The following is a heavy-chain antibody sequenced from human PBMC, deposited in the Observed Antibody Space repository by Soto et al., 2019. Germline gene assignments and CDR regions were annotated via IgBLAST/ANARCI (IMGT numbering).Heavy chain of an antibody. J-gene: IGHJ6*03. V-gene: IGHV3-64*01. CDR2: ISNNGAHT. CDR3: ARRGYGSRWPNVYMDV. D-gene: IGHD6-13*01. Sequence: EAQLVESGGGLVQPGGSLRLSCAASGFTFSNYEMHWVRQAPGKGLEYVSGISNNGAHTDYAKSVQGRFNISRDNSENTLYLQMGSLRAEDMALYYCARRGYGSRWPNVYMDVWGKGTTVTVSS. CDR1: GFTFSNYE.